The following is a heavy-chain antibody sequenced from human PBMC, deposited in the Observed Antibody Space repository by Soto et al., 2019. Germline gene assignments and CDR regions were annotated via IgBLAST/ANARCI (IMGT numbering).Heavy chain of an antibody. CDR1: GFTFSTYS. Sequence: EVQLVESGGGLVHPGGSLRLSCAASGFTFSTYSMNWVRQAPGKGLEWVSHISSSSSTIYYADSVKGRFTISRENVKNSLYLQMNCLSAEDTAVYYCARVCYGSGTYDMDVWGQGTTVTVSS. J-gene: IGHJ6*02. CDR2: ISSSSSTI. D-gene: IGHD3-10*01. CDR3: ARVCYGSGTYDMDV. V-gene: IGHV3-48*01.